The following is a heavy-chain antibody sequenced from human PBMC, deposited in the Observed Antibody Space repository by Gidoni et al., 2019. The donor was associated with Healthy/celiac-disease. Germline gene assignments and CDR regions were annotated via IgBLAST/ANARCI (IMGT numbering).Heavy chain of an antibody. Sequence: QLQLQESGPGLVKPSETLSLTCTVSGGSISSSSYYWGWIRQPPGKGLEWIGSIYYSGSTYYNPSLKSRVTISVDTSKNQFSLKLSSVTAADTAVYYCARDGAVAGTIFDYWGQGTLVTVSS. CDR2: IYYSGST. CDR1: GGSISSSSYY. J-gene: IGHJ4*02. V-gene: IGHV4-39*07. CDR3: ARDGAVAGTIFDY. D-gene: IGHD6-19*01.